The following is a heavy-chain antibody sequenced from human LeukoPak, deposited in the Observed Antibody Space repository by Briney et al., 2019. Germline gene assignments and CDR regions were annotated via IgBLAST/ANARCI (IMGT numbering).Heavy chain of an antibody. J-gene: IGHJ4*02. D-gene: IGHD6-19*01. Sequence: SQTLSLTCTVSGDSISSGTYYWSWIRQPAGKGLEWIGRIYTSGSTNYNPSLKSRVTISVDTSKNQFSLKLSSVTAADTAVYYCARLEYSRGWTTFDYWGQGTLVTVSS. V-gene: IGHV4-61*02. CDR1: GDSISSGTYY. CDR3: ARLEYSRGWTTFDY. CDR2: IYTSGST.